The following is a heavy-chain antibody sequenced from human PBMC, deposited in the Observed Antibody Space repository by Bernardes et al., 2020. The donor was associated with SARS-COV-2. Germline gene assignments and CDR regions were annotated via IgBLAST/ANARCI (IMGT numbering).Heavy chain of an antibody. Sequence: GSLRLSCAASGFTFSSYSMNWVRQAPGKGLEWVSYISSSSSTIYYADSVKGRFTISRDNAKNSLYLQMNSLRAEDTAVYYCARDPDYYDSSGAFSWGQGTLVTVSS. CDR1: GFTFSSYS. CDR2: ISSSSSTI. V-gene: IGHV3-48*01. CDR3: ARDPDYYDSSGAFS. J-gene: IGHJ5*02. D-gene: IGHD3-22*01.